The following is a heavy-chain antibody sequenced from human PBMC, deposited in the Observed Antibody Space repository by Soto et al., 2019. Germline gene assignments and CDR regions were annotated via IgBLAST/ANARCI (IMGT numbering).Heavy chain of an antibody. J-gene: IGHJ4*02. D-gene: IGHD3-10*01. CDR3: ASLMIRETIDF. Sequence: EVQLVESGGGLVQPGGSLRLSCEASGFTFGSYWMHWVRQAPGKGLAWVSRINAEGTTTFYADSVKGRFTISRDNAKNTLYLDMHSLGAEDTAVYFCASLMIRETIDFWGQGTLVTVSP. V-gene: IGHV3-74*01. CDR2: INAEGTTT. CDR1: GFTFGSYW.